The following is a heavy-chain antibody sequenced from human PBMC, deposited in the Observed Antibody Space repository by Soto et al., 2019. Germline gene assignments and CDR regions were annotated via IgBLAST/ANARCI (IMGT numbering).Heavy chain of an antibody. V-gene: IGHV4-59*01. CDR2: IYYSGST. J-gene: IGHJ3*02. D-gene: IGHD3-22*01. CDR1: GGSISRYY. CDR3: ARTDYYYDVSGYAPDAFDI. Sequence: ETLSLTCTVSGGSISRYYWSWIRQPPGKGLEWIGYIYYSGSTNYNPSLKSRVTISVDTSKNQFSLRLSSVTATDTAVYYCARTDYYYDVSGYAPDAFDIWGQGTMVTVS.